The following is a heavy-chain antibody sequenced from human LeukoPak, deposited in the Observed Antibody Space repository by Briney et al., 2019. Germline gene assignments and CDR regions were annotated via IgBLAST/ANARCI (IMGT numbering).Heavy chain of an antibody. Sequence: GGSLRLSCAASGFTFSSYSMNWVRQAPGKGLEWVSYISSSSSTIYYADSVKGRFTISRDNAKNSLYLQMNSLRAEDTAVYYCARGRSNLGYSSSWYDYWGQGTLVTVSS. D-gene: IGHD6-13*01. CDR3: ARGRSNLGYSSSWYDY. CDR2: ISSSSSTI. CDR1: GFTFSSYS. J-gene: IGHJ4*02. V-gene: IGHV3-48*04.